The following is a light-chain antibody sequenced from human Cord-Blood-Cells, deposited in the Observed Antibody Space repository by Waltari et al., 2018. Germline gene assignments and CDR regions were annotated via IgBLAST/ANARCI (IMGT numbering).Light chain of an antibody. CDR1: SSDVGGYNY. CDR2: DVS. V-gene: IGLV2-14*01. Sequence: QSALTQPASVSGSPGQSITISCTGTSSDVGGYNYVSWYQQHPGKAPKLMIYDVSKRPAGVSKRFSDYKSSNRASLTSSGRQAEDMADYNCSSDTSSSPWVFGGETKLTVI. J-gene: IGLJ3*02. CDR3: SSDTSSSPWV.